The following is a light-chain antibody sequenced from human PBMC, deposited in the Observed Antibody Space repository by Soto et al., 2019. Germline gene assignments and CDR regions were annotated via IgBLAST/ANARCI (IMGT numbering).Light chain of an antibody. CDR3: QSYDDSLSVHYV. CDR1: SSNIGSTYD. V-gene: IGLV1-40*01. Sequence: QSVLTQLPSVSGAPGQRVTISCTGSSSNIGSTYDVQWYQQLPGTAPKLLIHGNTDRPSGVPDRFSGSKSGTSASLAITVLQADDEADYYCQSYDDSLSVHYVFGTGTKVTVL. J-gene: IGLJ1*01. CDR2: GNT.